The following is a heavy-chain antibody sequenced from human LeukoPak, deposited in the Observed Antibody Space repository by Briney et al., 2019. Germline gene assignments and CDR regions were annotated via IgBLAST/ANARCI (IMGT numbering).Heavy chain of an antibody. CDR1: GFIFSDYG. CDR3: AKHYYGSGSQKYYFDY. Sequence: PGGSLRLSCAASGFIFSDYGMHWVRQAPGKGLEWVTMMRNDGGDKYYADSVRGRFTISRDNSKNTLYLQMNSLRPEDTAVYYCAKHYYGSGSQKYYFDYWGQGTLVTVSS. J-gene: IGHJ4*02. D-gene: IGHD3-10*01. V-gene: IGHV3-30*02. CDR2: MRNDGGDK.